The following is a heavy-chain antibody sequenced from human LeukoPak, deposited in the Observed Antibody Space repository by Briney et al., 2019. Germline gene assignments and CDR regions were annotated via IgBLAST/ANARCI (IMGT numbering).Heavy chain of an antibody. D-gene: IGHD3/OR15-3a*01. CDR2: IYPGDSDT. Sequence: GESLKIFCMGSGYSFTSYWIGWVRQLPGKGLEWMGIIYPGDSDTRYSPSFQGQVTISADKSISTAYLQWSSLKASDTAMYYCATGLEYYGMDVWGQGTTVTVSS. V-gene: IGHV5-51*01. J-gene: IGHJ6*02. CDR1: GYSFTSYW. CDR3: ATGLEYYGMDV.